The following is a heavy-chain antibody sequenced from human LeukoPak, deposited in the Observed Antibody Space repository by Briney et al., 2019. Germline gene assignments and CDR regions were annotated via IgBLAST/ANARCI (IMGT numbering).Heavy chain of an antibody. D-gene: IGHD2-2*01. Sequence: ASVKVSCKASGYTFVTYGISWVRQAPGQGLEWMGWISAYNGNTNYAQKLQGKVTMTTDTSTSTAYMELRSLRSDDTAMYYCARRSGYCSSTSCSPGDYWGQRTLVTVSS. V-gene: IGHV1-18*01. CDR3: ARRSGYCSSTSCSPGDY. CDR1: GYTFVTYG. CDR2: ISAYNGNT. J-gene: IGHJ4*02.